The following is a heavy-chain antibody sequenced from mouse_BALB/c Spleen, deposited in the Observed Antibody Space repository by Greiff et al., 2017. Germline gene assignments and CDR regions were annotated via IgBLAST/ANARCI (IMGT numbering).Heavy chain of an antibody. D-gene: IGHD2-1*01. CDR3: ATIGNTWFAD. V-gene: IGHV2-9*02. Sequence: VKLMEPGPGLVAPSQSLSITCTVSGFSLTSYGVHWVRQPPGKGLEWLGVICAGGSTNYNSALMSRLSISKDNSKSQVFLKMNSLQTDDTSMYYCATIGNTWFADWGQGTLVTVSA. J-gene: IGHJ3*01. CDR2: ICAGGST. CDR1: GFSLTSYG.